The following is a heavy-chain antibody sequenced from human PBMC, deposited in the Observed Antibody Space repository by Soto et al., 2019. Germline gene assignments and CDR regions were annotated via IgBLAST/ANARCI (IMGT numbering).Heavy chain of an antibody. Sequence: QVQLVQSGDEVKKSGASVTVSCKDSGYTFSNYGISWVRQAPGQGLEWMGWISGYNGLTAYAQNVQGRVTMTIDTPTTAVFMELTGLRYNDTAVYYCARDEGIRGFDSWGQGNLVTVSS. CDR2: ISGYNGLT. D-gene: IGHD3-10*01. CDR3: ARDEGIRGFDS. CDR1: GYTFSNYG. V-gene: IGHV1-18*04. J-gene: IGHJ4*02.